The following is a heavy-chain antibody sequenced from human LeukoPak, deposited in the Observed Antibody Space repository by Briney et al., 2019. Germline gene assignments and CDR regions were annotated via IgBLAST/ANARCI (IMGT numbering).Heavy chain of an antibody. CDR3: ARWDCSGGDCNSGSRFIDY. CDR2: INREGTST. Sequence: GGSLRLSCAASGFTFSTYWMHWVRQAPGKGLVWVSRINREGTSTTYADFVKGRFTISRDSAKNTLYLQMDSLRAEDTAVYYCARWDCSGGDCNSGSRFIDYWGQGTLVTVSS. CDR1: GFTFSTYW. J-gene: IGHJ4*02. D-gene: IGHD2-15*01. V-gene: IGHV3-74*01.